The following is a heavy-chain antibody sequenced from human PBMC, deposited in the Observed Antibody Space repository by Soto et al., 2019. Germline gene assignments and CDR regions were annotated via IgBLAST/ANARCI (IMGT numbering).Heavy chain of an antibody. D-gene: IGHD3-9*01. J-gene: IGHJ6*02. Sequence: QVQLVQSGAEVKKPGSSVKVSCKASGGTFSSYAISWVRQAPGQGLEWMGGIIPIFGTANYAQKFQGRVTITSDESTSTAYMELSSLRSEDTAVYYCARDFSDILTGSRVNYYYYGMAVWGQGTTVTVAS. V-gene: IGHV1-69*01. CDR2: IIPIFGTA. CDR3: ARDFSDILTGSRVNYYYYGMAV. CDR1: GGTFSSYA.